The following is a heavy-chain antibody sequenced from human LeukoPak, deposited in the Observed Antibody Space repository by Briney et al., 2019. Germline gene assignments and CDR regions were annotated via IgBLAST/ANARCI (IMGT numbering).Heavy chain of an antibody. CDR1: GGSISSSSYY. CDR3: ARQGELLSPIDS. V-gene: IGHV4-39*01. Sequence: PSETLSLTCTVSGGSISSSSYYWGWIRQPPGKGLEWIGSIYYSGSTFYNPSLKSRVTISVDTSKNQFSLKLSSVTAADTAVYYCARQGELLSPIDSWGQGTLVTVPS. J-gene: IGHJ4*02. CDR2: IYYSGST. D-gene: IGHD1-26*01.